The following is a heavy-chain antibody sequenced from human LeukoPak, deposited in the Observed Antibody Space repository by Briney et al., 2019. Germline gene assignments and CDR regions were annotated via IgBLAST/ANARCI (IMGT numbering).Heavy chain of an antibody. CDR2: ISSSSSTI. CDR1: GFTFRAYS. J-gene: IGHJ4*02. CDR3: AKENGWE. D-gene: IGHD1-26*01. Sequence: PGGSLRLSCAASGFTFRAYSMNWVRQAPGKGPEWVSHISSSSSTIYYADSVKGRFTISRDNSKNTLYLQMNSLRAEDTAVYYCAKENGWEWGQGTLVTVSS. V-gene: IGHV3-48*01.